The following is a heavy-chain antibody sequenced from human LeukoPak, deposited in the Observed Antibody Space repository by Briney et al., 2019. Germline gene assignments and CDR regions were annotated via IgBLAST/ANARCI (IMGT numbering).Heavy chain of an antibody. CDR1: GGSISSGGYY. J-gene: IGHJ4*02. Sequence: SETLSLTCTVSGGSISSGGYYWSWIRQHPGKGLEWIGYIYYSGSTYYNPSLKSRITISVDTSKNESTLKLSSVTAADTAVYYCARHCKWGLLEYFDYWGQGTLVNVSP. CDR2: IYYSGST. V-gene: IGHV4-39*01. D-gene: IGHD1-26*01. CDR3: ARHCKWGLLEYFDY.